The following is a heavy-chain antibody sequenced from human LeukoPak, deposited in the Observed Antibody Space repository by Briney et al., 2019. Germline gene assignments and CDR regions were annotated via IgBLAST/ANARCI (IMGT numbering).Heavy chain of an antibody. Sequence: GSLRLSCAASGFTVGSNCMSWVRQAPGKGLEWVSIIYRGGSTNYADSVKGRFTISRDTSKNTLYLQMNSLRAEDTAVYYCARLSANSSAYFFDYWGQGTLVTVSS. CDR1: GFTVGSNC. CDR3: ARLSANSSAYFFDY. V-gene: IGHV3-66*04. CDR2: IYRGGST. D-gene: IGHD3-22*01. J-gene: IGHJ4*02.